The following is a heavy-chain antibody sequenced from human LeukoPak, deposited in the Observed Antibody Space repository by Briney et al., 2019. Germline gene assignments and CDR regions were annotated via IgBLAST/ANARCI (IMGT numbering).Heavy chain of an antibody. J-gene: IGHJ4*02. CDR2: IIPIFGTA. CDR3: ARDMQQPPLTDPILGE. CDR1: GGTFSSYA. V-gene: IGHV1-69*06. D-gene: IGHD6-13*01. Sequence: GASVKVSCKASGGTFSSYAISWVRQAPGQGLEWMGGIIPIFGTANYAQKFQGRVTITADKSTSTAYMELSSVRSEDTAVYYYARDMQQPPLTDPILGEWGQGTLVTVSS.